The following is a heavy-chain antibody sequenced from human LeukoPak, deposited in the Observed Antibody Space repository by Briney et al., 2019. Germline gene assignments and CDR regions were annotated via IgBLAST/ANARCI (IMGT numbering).Heavy chain of an antibody. V-gene: IGHV4-59*01. CDR3: ARRSNWGPSNWFDP. D-gene: IGHD7-27*01. J-gene: IGHJ5*02. CDR1: GGSISSYY. Sequence: SETLSLTCTVSGGSISSYYWNWIRQSPGKGLEWIGYIYYSGNTKYNPSLKSRVTMSVDTSKSQFSLRLTSVTAADTAVYYCARRSNWGPSNWFDPWGQGTLVTVSS. CDR2: IYYSGNT.